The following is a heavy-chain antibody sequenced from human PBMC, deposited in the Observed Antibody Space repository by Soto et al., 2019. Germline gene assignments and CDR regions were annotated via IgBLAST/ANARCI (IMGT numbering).Heavy chain of an antibody. D-gene: IGHD3-10*01. Sequence: ASVKVSCKASGYTFTGYYMHWVRQAPGQGLEWMGWINPNSGGTNSAQKFQGWVTMTRDTSISTAYMELSRLRSDDTAVYYCARTLRDGSGSYYLYGMDVWGQGTTVTVSS. CDR2: INPNSGGT. J-gene: IGHJ6*02. CDR3: ARTLRDGSGSYYLYGMDV. V-gene: IGHV1-2*04. CDR1: GYTFTGYY.